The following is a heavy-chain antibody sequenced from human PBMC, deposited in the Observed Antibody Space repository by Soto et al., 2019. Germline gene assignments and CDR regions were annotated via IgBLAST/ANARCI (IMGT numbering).Heavy chain of an antibody. Sequence: SETLSLTCAVYGGSFSDYYWSWIRQPPGKGLEWIGEINHSGSTNYNPSLKSRATISVDTSKNQFSLKLTSVTAADTAVYYCARERHDVLTGCRIPDSWGQGTLVTVSS. CDR2: INHSGST. V-gene: IGHV4-34*01. CDR3: ARERHDVLTGCRIPDS. CDR1: GGSFSDYY. D-gene: IGHD3-9*01. J-gene: IGHJ4*02.